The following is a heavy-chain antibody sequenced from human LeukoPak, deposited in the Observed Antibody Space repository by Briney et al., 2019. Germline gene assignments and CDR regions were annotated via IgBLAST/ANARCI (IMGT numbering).Heavy chain of an antibody. CDR1: GFTFDDHG. Sequence: GGSLRLSCAASGFTFDDHGMSWVRQAPGKGLEWVSGIKWDGGSTGYADSVKGRFTISRDNAKKSLYLQMNSLRAEDTALYYCARDSPFVARIAAADAFDYWGQGTLVTVSS. J-gene: IGHJ4*02. CDR3: ARDSPFVARIAAADAFDY. D-gene: IGHD6-13*01. CDR2: IKWDGGST. V-gene: IGHV3-20*04.